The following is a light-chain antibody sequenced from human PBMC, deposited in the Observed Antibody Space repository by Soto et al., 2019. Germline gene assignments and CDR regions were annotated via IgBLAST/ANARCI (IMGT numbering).Light chain of an antibody. V-gene: IGKV3D-20*02. CDR1: QSVSSTN. CDR2: RAS. CDR3: QQRSNWPPIT. Sequence: EIALTQSPGTLSLSPGERATLSCRASQSVSSTNLAWYHQKPGQAPRLLVYRASSRATGSPDRFSGSGSGTDFTLTISSLEPEDAAVYYCQQRSNWPPITFGQGTRLEIK. J-gene: IGKJ5*01.